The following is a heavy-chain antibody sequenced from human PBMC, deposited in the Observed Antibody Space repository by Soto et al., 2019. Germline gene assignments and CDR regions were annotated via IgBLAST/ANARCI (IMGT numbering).Heavy chain of an antibody. CDR1: GYTFTSYA. Sequence: GASVKVSCKASGYTFTSYAMHWVRQAPGQRLEWMGWINAGNGNTKYSQKFQGRVTITRDTSASTAYMELSSLRSEDTAVYYCAKDPGRQWLALYYYYYGMDVWGQGTTVTAP. CDR3: AKDPGRQWLALYYYYYGMDV. V-gene: IGHV1-3*01. CDR2: INAGNGNT. D-gene: IGHD6-19*01. J-gene: IGHJ6*02.